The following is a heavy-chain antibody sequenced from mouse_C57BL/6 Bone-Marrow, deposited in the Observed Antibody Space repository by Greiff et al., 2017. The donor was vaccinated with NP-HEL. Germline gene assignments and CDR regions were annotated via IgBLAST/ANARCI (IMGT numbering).Heavy chain of an antibody. V-gene: IGHV1-55*01. CDR2: IYPGSGST. CDR1: GYTFTSYW. Sequence: VQLQQPGAELVKPGASVKMSCKASGYTFTSYWITWVKQRPGQGLEWIGDIYPGSGSTNYNEKFKSKATLTVDTSSSTAYMQLSSLTSEDSAVYYCARRRDLLLRGDYFDYWGQGTTLTVSS. J-gene: IGHJ2*01. CDR3: ARRRDLLLRGDYFDY. D-gene: IGHD1-1*01.